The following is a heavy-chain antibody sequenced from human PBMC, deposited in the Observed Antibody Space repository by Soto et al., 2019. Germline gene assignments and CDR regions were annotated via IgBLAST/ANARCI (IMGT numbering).Heavy chain of an antibody. V-gene: IGHV4-61*01. J-gene: IGHJ4*02. D-gene: IGHD2-2*01. CDR1: GGSVSSGSYY. CDR3: ARGSSSWGLVNYFDD. Sequence: QVQLQESGPGLVKPSETLSLTCTVSGGSVSSGSYYWSWIRQPPGKGLECIGYIYYSGSTNYNPSLQSDATIXXGXSXXQLPLKLRPVTAADTAVYYCARGSSSWGLVNYFDDWGQGTLVTVSS. CDR2: IYYSGST.